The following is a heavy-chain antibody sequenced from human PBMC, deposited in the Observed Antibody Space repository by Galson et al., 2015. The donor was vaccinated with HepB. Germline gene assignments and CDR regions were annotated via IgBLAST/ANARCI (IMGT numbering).Heavy chain of an antibody. CDR2: ISWDGGSA. CDR3: AKEGVESAALGY. V-gene: IGHV3-43*01. CDR1: GFTFDYHT. D-gene: IGHD6-25*01. J-gene: IGHJ4*02. Sequence: SLRLSCAASGFTFDYHTMHWVRQPPGRGLEWVSLISWDGGSAYYADSVKGRFTISRDNSKNSLYLQMNSLSTEDTALYYCAKEGVESAALGYWGQGTLVTVSS.